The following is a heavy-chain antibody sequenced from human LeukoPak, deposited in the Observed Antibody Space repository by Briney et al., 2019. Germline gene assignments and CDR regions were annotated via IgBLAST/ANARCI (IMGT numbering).Heavy chain of an antibody. D-gene: IGHD1/OR15-1a*01. Sequence: GGSLRLSCAASGFSFSSYEMSWVRQAPGKGLEWVSYINRGGSNEEYADSVKGRFTISRGNAKNSLYLQMYSLRAEDTAVYYCARGEQLNYFASWGQGTLVTVSS. CDR3: ARGEQLNYFAS. V-gene: IGHV3-48*03. CDR2: INRGGSNE. J-gene: IGHJ4*02. CDR1: GFSFSSYE.